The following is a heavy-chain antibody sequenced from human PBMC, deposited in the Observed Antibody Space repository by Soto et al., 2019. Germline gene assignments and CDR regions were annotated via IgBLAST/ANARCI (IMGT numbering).Heavy chain of an antibody. CDR1: GFTFSDYY. CDR3: ARDLGYYDSSGYFDY. D-gene: IGHD3-22*01. V-gene: IGHV3-11*01. J-gene: IGHJ4*02. Sequence: GGSLRLSCAASGFTFSDYYMSWIRQAPGKGLEWISYIVSSGSTIYYADPVKGRFTISRDNAKNSLYLQMNSLRAEDTAVYYCARDLGYYDSSGYFDYWGQGALVTVSS. CDR2: IVSSGSTI.